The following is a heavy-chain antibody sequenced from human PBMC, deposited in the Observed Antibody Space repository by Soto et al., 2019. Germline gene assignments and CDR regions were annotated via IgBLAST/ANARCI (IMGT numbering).Heavy chain of an antibody. V-gene: IGHV1-69*02. CDR3: ARETYYDYVWGILVGMDV. J-gene: IGHJ6*02. D-gene: IGHD3-16*01. Sequence: QVQLVQSGAEVKKPGSSVKVSCKASGGTFSSYTISWVRQAPGQGLEWMGRIIPILGIANYAQKFQGRVTIPADKSTSTAYMELSSLRSEDTAVYYCARETYYDYVWGILVGMDVWGQGTTVTVSS. CDR1: GGTFSSYT. CDR2: IIPILGIA.